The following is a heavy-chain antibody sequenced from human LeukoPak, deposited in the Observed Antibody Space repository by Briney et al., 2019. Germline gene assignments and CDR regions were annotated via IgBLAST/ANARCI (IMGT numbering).Heavy chain of an antibody. CDR1: GGSISSYY. D-gene: IGHD6-13*01. J-gene: IGHJ3*02. Sequence: SETLSLTCTVSGGSISSYYWSWIRQPAGKGLEWIGRIYTSGSTNYNPSLKSRVTMSVDTSKNQFSLKLSSVTAADTAVYYCARQDSSWYRHDAFDIWGQGTMVTASS. CDR3: ARQDSSWYRHDAFDI. V-gene: IGHV4-4*07. CDR2: IYTSGST.